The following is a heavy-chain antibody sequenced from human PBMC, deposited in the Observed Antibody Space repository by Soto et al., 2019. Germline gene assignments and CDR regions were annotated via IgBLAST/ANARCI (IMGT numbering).Heavy chain of an antibody. CDR3: VRDPLGSGWAFDY. J-gene: IGHJ4*02. V-gene: IGHV3-23*01. CDR2: ISGSGGST. D-gene: IGHD6-19*01. Sequence: EMQLLESGGGLVQPGGSLRLSCAASGFTFSSFAMSWVRQAPGKGLDWVSAISGSGGSTYSADSVKGRFTISRDNSKNTLYLQMNSLRVDDTAVYYCVRDPLGSGWAFDYWGQGTLVTVSS. CDR1: GFTFSSFA.